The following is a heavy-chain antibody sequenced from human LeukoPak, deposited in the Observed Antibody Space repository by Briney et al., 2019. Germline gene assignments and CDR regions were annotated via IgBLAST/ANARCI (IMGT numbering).Heavy chain of an antibody. V-gene: IGHV4-34*01. CDR1: GGSFSGYY. Sequence: SETLSLTCAVYGGSFSGYYWSWIRQPPGKGLEWIGEINHSGSTNYNPSLKSRVTISVDTSKNQFSLKLSSVTAADTAVYYCARGGWELPLDAFDIWGQGTMVTVSS. D-gene: IGHD1-26*01. CDR2: INHSGST. CDR3: ARGGWELPLDAFDI. J-gene: IGHJ3*02.